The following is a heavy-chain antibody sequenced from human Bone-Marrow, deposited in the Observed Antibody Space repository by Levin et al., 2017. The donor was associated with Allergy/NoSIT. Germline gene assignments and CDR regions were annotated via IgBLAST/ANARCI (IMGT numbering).Heavy chain of an antibody. Sequence: PGESLKISCKASGGTFSSYTISWVRQAPGQGLEWMGRIIPILGIANYAQKFQGRVTITADKSTSTAYMELSSLRSEDTAVYYCAVIGARAAGVHFDYWGQGTLVTVSS. CDR3: AVIGARAAGVHFDY. CDR2: IIPILGIA. V-gene: IGHV1-69*02. D-gene: IGHD2-15*01. CDR1: GGTFSSYT. J-gene: IGHJ4*02.